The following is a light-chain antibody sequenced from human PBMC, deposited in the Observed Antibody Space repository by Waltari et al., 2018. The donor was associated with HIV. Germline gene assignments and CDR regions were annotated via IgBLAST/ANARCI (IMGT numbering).Light chain of an antibody. J-gene: IGLJ1*01. Sequence: QSALTQPASVSGSPGQSITISCTGTSRDIGSYAYVSWFQQHAGKAPKVLIYEVSNRPSGISSRFSGSRSGNTATLSISGLQADDEADYYCSSYTRKNTYVFGSGTKVTVL. CDR3: SSYTRKNTYV. CDR2: EVS. CDR1: SRDIGSYAY. V-gene: IGLV2-14*03.